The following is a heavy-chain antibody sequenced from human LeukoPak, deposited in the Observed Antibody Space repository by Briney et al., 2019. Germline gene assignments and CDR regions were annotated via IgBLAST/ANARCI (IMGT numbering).Heavy chain of an antibody. D-gene: IGHD3-16*01. Sequence: GGSLRLSCAASGFTFSSYAMHWVRQAPGKGLEWVAVISYDGSNKYYADSVKGRFTISRDNSKNTLYLQMNSLRAEDTAVYYCARERDVTFDIWGQGTMVTVSS. CDR2: ISYDGSNK. CDR3: ARERDVTFDI. J-gene: IGHJ3*02. V-gene: IGHV3-30-3*01. CDR1: GFTFSSYA.